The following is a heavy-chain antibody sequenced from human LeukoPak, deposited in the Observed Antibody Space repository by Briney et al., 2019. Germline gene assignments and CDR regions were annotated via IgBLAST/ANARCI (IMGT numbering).Heavy chain of an antibody. V-gene: IGHV3-48*01. CDR2: ISSSSSTI. CDR1: GFTFSSYS. Sequence: GGSLRLSSAASGFTFSSYSMNWVRQAPGKGLEWVSYISSSSSTIYYADSVKGRFTISRDNAKNSLYLQMNSLRAEDTAVYYCAREQDLDYWGQGTLVTVSS. J-gene: IGHJ4*02. CDR3: AREQDLDY.